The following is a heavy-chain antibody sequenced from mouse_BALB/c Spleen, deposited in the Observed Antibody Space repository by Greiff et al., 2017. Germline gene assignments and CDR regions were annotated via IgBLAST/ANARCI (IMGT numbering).Heavy chain of an antibody. J-gene: IGHJ2*01. CDR3: AIYYGSRGDYFDY. CDR2: IDPENGNT. V-gene: IGHV14-1*02. CDR1: GFNIKDYY. Sequence: EVQLQQSGAELVRPGALVKLSCKASGFNIKDYYMHWVKQRPEQGLEWIGWIDPENGNTIYDPKFQGKASITADTSSNTAYLQLSSLTSEDTAVYYCAIYYGSRGDYFDYWGQGTTLTVSS. D-gene: IGHD1-1*01.